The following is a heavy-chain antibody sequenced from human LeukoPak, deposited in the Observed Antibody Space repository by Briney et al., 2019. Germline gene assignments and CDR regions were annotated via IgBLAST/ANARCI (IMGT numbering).Heavy chain of an antibody. CDR2: ISYDGSNK. CDR3: ARLDSSGYYYHFDY. J-gene: IGHJ4*02. CDR1: GFTFSGFA. Sequence: GGSLRLSCAASGFTFSGFAMSWVRQAPGKGLEWVAVISYDGSNKYYADSVKGRFTISRDNSKNTLYLQMNSLRAEDTAVYYCARLDSSGYYYHFDYWGQGTLVTVSS. V-gene: IGHV3-30*04. D-gene: IGHD3-22*01.